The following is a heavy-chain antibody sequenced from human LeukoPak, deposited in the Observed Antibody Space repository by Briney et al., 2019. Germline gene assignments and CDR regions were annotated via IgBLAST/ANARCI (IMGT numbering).Heavy chain of an antibody. Sequence: PGGSLRLSCAASGFTFSSHWMHWVRQAPEKGLVGVAHINADGSGTYYAASVKGRFTISRDNAKNTLYLQMHSLTAEDTAVYYCANDIVVVVAAAVEYFQHWGQGTLVTVSS. V-gene: IGHV3-74*01. J-gene: IGHJ1*01. CDR2: INADGSGT. CDR3: ANDIVVVVAAAVEYFQH. CDR1: GFTFSSHW. D-gene: IGHD2-15*01.